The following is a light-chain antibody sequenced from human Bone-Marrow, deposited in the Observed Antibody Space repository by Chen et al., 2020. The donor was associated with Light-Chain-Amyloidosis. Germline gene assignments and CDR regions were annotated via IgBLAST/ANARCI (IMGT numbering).Light chain of an antibody. CDR3: AAWDDSLSGWV. V-gene: IGLV1-47*01. CDR2: GNN. J-gene: IGLJ3*02. Sequence: QSVLTQPPSASGTPGQRVSISCSGSSSNIGPNYVFWYQHLPGSAPKLLIYGNNQWPSGVPDRCSGSKSGTSASLAINGLRSEDEADYYCAAWDDSLSGWVFGGGTRLTVL. CDR1: SSNIGPNY.